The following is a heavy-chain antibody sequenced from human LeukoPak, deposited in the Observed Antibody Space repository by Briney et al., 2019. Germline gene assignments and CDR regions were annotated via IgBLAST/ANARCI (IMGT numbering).Heavy chain of an antibody. CDR3: AKAAIRGVIWYYFDY. D-gene: IGHD3-10*01. CDR1: GFTFTTYA. CDR2: ISGSGDST. Sequence: PGGSLRLSCAASGFTFTTYAVSWVRQAPGKGLEWVSAISGSGDSTNYADSVKGRFTISRDNSKNTLYLQMNSLRAEDTAVYYCAKAAIRGVIWYYFDYWGQGTLVTVSS. J-gene: IGHJ4*02. V-gene: IGHV3-23*01.